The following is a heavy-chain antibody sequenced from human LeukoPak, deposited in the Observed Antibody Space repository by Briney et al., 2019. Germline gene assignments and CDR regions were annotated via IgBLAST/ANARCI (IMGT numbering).Heavy chain of an antibody. CDR3: VRDLGHSRHYFEY. V-gene: IGHV3-7*01. D-gene: IGHD7-27*01. CDR2: ISQDGSEI. J-gene: IGHJ4*02. Sequence: PGGSLRLSCAASGFTFNSFFLNWVRLTPGRELEWLACISQDGSEIFYMDSVRGRFTISRDNTKNSLYLQMGSLRAEDTAVYFCVRDLGHSRHYFEYWGQGALVTVSS. CDR1: GFTFNSFF.